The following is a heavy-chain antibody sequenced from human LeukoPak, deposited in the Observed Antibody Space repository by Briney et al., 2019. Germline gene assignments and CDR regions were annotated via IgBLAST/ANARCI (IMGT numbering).Heavy chain of an antibody. CDR1: GFTFDDYA. Sequence: PGGSLRLSCAASGFTFDDYAMHWVRQAPGKGLEWVSGISWNSGSIVYADSVKGRFTISRDNAKNSLYLQMNSLRAEDMALYYCAKDINYYDSSGSYFDYWGQGTLVTVSS. V-gene: IGHV3-9*03. CDR3: AKDINYYDSSGSYFDY. CDR2: ISWNSGSI. D-gene: IGHD3-22*01. J-gene: IGHJ4*02.